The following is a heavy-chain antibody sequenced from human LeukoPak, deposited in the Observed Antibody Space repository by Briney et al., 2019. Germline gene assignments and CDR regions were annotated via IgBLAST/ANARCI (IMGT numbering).Heavy chain of an antibody. J-gene: IGHJ3*02. CDR3: ARDSGSGWFYEAFDI. CDR2: IYTSGST. CDR1: GGSVSSGTYY. Sequence: SQTLSLTCTVSGGSVSSGTYYWSWIRQPAGKGLEWIGRIYTSGSTNYNPSLKSRITISIDTSKNQFSLKLSSVTAADTAVYYCARDSGSGWFYEAFDIWSQGTIVIVSS. D-gene: IGHD6-19*01. V-gene: IGHV4-61*02.